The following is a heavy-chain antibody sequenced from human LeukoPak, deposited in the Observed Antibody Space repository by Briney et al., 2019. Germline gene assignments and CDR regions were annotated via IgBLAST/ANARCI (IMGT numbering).Heavy chain of an antibody. J-gene: IGHJ4*02. D-gene: IGHD1-26*01. V-gene: IGHV3-7*01. CDR3: ARDNYSGFDY. CDR2: IKQDGSEK. Sequence: PGGSLRLSCAASGFTFDTYWMTWVRQAPGKGLEWVASIKQDGSEKYYVDSVKGRFTISRDNAKSSLYLQMNSLRAEDTAVYYCARDNYSGFDYWGQGTLVTVSS. CDR1: GFTFDTYW.